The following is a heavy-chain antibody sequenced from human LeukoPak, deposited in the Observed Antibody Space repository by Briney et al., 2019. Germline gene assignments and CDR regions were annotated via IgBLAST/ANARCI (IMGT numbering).Heavy chain of an antibody. CDR2: IYYSGST. J-gene: IGHJ4*02. CDR3: ARAALYSGSYFVY. Sequence: SETLSLTCAVSGGSISSSGYSWSWIRQPPGKGLEWIGYIYYSGSTNYNPSLKSRVTISVDTSKNQFSLKLSSVTAADTAVYYCARAALYSGSYFVYWGQGTLVTVSS. CDR1: GGSISSSGYS. D-gene: IGHD1-26*01. V-gene: IGHV4-61*08.